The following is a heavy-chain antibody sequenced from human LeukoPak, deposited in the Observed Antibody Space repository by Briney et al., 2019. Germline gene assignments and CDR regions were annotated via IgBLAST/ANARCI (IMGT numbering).Heavy chain of an antibody. J-gene: IGHJ4*02. V-gene: IGHV1-18*01. CDR3: ARVQRGYSSGVRLDY. Sequence: GASVKVSCKASGYTFTSYGISWVRQAPGQGLEWMGWISAYNGNTNYAQKLQGRVTMTTDTSTSTAYMELRSLRSDDTAVYYCARVQRGYSSGVRLDYWGQGTLVTVSS. CDR2: ISAYNGNT. CDR1: GYTFTSYG. D-gene: IGHD5-18*01.